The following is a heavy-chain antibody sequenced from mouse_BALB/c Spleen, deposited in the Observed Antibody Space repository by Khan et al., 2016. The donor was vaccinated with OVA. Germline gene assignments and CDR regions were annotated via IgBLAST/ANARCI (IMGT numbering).Heavy chain of an antibody. CDR3: ARQPYYHYNVMDY. Sequence: VQLQESGPGLVAPSQSLSITCTISGFSLTNYGVHWVRQPPGKGLEWLVVIWSDGSTTYNSAIKSRLTITKDNSKSQVFLKMNSLQTDDTAIYFCARQPYYHYNVMDYWGQGISVTVSS. CDR1: GFSLTNYG. CDR2: IWSDGST. D-gene: IGHD2-10*01. V-gene: IGHV2-6-1*01. J-gene: IGHJ4*01.